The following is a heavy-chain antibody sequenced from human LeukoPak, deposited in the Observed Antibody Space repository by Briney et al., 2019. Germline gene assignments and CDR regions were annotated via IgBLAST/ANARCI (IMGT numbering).Heavy chain of an antibody. V-gene: IGHV3-23*01. Sequence: GGSLRLSCAASGFTFSSYAMSWVRQAPGKGLEWVSAISGSGGSTYYADSVKGRFTISRDNSKNTLYLQMNSLRAEDTAVYYCARDYGGNSDFDYWGQGTLVTVSS. CDR1: GFTFSSYA. J-gene: IGHJ4*02. CDR2: ISGSGGST. D-gene: IGHD4-23*01. CDR3: ARDYGGNSDFDY.